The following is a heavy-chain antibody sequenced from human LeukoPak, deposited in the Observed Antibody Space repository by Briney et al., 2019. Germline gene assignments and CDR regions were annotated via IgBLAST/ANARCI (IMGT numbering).Heavy chain of an antibody. J-gene: IGHJ6*02. CDR3: ARHKPVNYYYGMDV. Sequence: SETLSLTCTVSGGSISSYYWSWIRQPPGKGLEWFGYIYYSGSTNYNPSLKSRVTISVDTSKNQFSLKLSSVTAADTAVYYCARHKPVNYYYGMDVWGQGTMVTVSS. CDR1: GGSISSYY. CDR2: IYYSGST. V-gene: IGHV4-59*08.